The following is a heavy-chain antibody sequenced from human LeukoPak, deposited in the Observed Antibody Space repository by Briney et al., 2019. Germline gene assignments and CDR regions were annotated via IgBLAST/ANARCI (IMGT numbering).Heavy chain of an antibody. Sequence: PSETLSLTCAVYGGSFSGYYWSWIRQPPGKGLEWIGEINHSGSTNYNPSLKSRVTISVDTSKNQFSLKLSSVTAADTAVYYCARGLYDWFGESGNWFDPWGQGTLVTVSS. V-gene: IGHV4-34*01. CDR1: GGSFSGYY. CDR2: INHSGST. CDR3: ARGLYDWFGESGNWFDP. D-gene: IGHD3-10*01. J-gene: IGHJ5*02.